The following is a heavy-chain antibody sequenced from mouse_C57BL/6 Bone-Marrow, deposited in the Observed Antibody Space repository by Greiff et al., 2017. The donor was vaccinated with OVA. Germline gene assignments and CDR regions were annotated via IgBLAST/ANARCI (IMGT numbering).Heavy chain of an antibody. J-gene: IGHJ2*01. D-gene: IGHD1-1*01. CDR2: IDPENGDT. Sequence: VQLQQSGAELVRPGASVKLSCTASGFSIKDDYMHWVKQRPEQGLEWIGWIDPENGDTEYASKFQGKATITADTSSNTAYLQLSSLTSEDTAVYYCTYYGSSRRGFDYWGQGTTLTVSS. CDR3: TYYGSSRRGFDY. CDR1: GFSIKDDY. V-gene: IGHV14-4*01.